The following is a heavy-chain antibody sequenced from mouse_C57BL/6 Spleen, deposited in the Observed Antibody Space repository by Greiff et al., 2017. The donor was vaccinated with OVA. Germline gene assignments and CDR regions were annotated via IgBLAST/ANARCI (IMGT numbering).Heavy chain of an antibody. CDR1: GFTFSDYG. V-gene: IGHV5-17*01. Sequence: EVQRVESGGGLVKPGGSLKLSCAASGFTFSDYGLHWVRQAPEKGLEWVAYISSGSSTIYYADTVKGRFTISRDNAKNTLFLQMTSLRSEDTAMYYCARNYYSNYRYFDYWGQGTTLTVSS. CDR2: ISSGSSTI. J-gene: IGHJ2*01. CDR3: ARNYYSNYRYFDY. D-gene: IGHD2-5*01.